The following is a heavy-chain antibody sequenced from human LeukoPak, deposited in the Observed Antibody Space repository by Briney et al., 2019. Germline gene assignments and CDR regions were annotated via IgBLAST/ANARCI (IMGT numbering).Heavy chain of an antibody. V-gene: IGHV1-69*05. J-gene: IGHJ5*02. CDR2: XXIXGTA. Sequence: XXIXGTANYAQKFQGRVTITTDESTSTAYMELSSLRSEDTAVYYCARDLASPDIVVVPASNWFDPWGQGTLVTVSS. D-gene: IGHD2-2*01. CDR3: ARDLASPDIVVVPASNWFDP.